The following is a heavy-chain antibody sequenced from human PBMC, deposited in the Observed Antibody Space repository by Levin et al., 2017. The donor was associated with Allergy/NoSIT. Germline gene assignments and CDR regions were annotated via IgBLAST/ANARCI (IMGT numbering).Heavy chain of an antibody. Sequence: SQTLSLPCVISGDSVSSNSAAWNWIRQSPSRGLEWLGRTYYRSKWSNNYAVSVKGRITINPDTSKNQFSLQLNSVTPEDTAVYYCAHSGGWLDYWGQGTLVTVSS. CDR1: GDSVSSNSAA. CDR3: AHSGGWLDY. D-gene: IGHD6-19*01. V-gene: IGHV6-1*01. CDR2: TYYRSKWSN. J-gene: IGHJ4*02.